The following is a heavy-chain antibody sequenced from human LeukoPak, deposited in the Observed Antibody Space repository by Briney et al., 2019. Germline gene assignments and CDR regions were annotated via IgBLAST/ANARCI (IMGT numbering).Heavy chain of an antibody. CDR1: GYTFTSYY. Sequence: ASVKVSCKASGYTFTSYYMHWVRQAPGQGLKWMGIINPSGGSTSYAQKFQGRVTMTRDMSTSTVYMELSSLRSEDTAVYYCARVDSSWYFDYWGQGTLVTVSS. J-gene: IGHJ4*02. CDR2: INPSGGST. CDR3: ARVDSSWYFDY. D-gene: IGHD6-13*01. V-gene: IGHV1-46*01.